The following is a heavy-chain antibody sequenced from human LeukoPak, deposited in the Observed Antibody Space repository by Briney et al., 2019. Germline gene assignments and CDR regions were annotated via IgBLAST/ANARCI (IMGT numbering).Heavy chain of an antibody. CDR1: GFTFSSYA. J-gene: IGHJ6*02. D-gene: IGHD4-17*01. CDR2: ISSSGSTI. V-gene: IGHV3-48*03. CDR3: ARDQGDYAEGYYYYGMDV. Sequence: PGGSLRLSCAASGFTFSSYAMNWVRQAPGKGLEWVSYISSSGSTIYYADSVKGRFTISRDNAKNSLYLQMNSLRAEDTAVYYCARDQGDYAEGYYYYGMDVWGQGTTVTVSS.